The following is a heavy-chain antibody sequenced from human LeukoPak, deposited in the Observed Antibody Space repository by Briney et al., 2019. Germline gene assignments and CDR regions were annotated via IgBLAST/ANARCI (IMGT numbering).Heavy chain of an antibody. CDR1: GFTFSYFW. CDR2: ISTDGSYS. V-gene: IGHV3-74*01. D-gene: IGHD4-17*01. CDR3: ARDFDGPRASDY. J-gene: IGHJ4*02. Sequence: GESLRLSCAASGFTFSYFWMHWFRQTPGKGLVWVSCISTDGSYSSYADSVKGRFTISRDNVRNTLYLQMNSLRAEDSAVYYCARDFDGPRASDYWGQGISVTVSS.